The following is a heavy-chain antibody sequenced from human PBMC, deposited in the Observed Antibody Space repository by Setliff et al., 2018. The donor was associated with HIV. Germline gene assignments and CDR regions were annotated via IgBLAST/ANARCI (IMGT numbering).Heavy chain of an antibody. V-gene: IGHV4-61*05. CDR2: IYSSGTT. CDR3: ARLIHTGLLYFDF. J-gene: IGHJ4*02. D-gene: IGHD2-8*02. CDR1: GGSIRSSSYQ. Sequence: SETLSLTCTVSGGSIRSSSYQWGWIRQPPGKGLEWIGYIYSSGTTQYDPSVESRVTMSLDTSRDQFSLNPRSVTAADTAVYFCARLIHTGLLYFDFWGLGTLVTVSS.